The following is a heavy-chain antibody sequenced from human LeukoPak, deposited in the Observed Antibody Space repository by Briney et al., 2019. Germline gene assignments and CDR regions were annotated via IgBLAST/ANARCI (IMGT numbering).Heavy chain of an antibody. CDR2: INHSGST. CDR1: GGSFSGYY. CDR3: ARALYSSGWFSP. D-gene: IGHD6-19*01. Sequence: PSETLSLTCAVYGGSFSGYYWSWIRQPPGKGLEWIGEINHSGSTNYNPSLKSRVTISVDTSKNQFSLKLSSVTAADTAVYYCARALYSSGWFSPWGQGTLVTVSS. V-gene: IGHV4-34*01. J-gene: IGHJ5*02.